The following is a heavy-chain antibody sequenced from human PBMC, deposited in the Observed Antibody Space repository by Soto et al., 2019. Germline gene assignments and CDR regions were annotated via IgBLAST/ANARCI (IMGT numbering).Heavy chain of an antibody. D-gene: IGHD2-15*01. J-gene: IGHJ6*02. CDR3: ARWSQAMDV. CDR1: GFTFPNYY. CDR2: IAQDGTEI. V-gene: IGHV3-7*03. Sequence: ESGGGLVQPGGSLRLSCATSGFTFPNYYMTWVRQAPGKGLEWVAYIAQDGTEIYNVDSVKGRFTISRDSAKNSLYLQMNSLTAEDTAVYDCARWSQAMDVWGQGTSVTVSS.